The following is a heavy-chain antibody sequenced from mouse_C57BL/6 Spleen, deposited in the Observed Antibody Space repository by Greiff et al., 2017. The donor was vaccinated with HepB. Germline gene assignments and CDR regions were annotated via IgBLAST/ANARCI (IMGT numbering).Heavy chain of an antibody. CDR3: ARDYGSSYWYFDV. D-gene: IGHD1-1*01. CDR1: GYTFTDYS. J-gene: IGHJ1*03. V-gene: IGHV1-76*01. CDR2: IYPGSGNT. Sequence: QVQLQQSGAELVRPGASVKLSCKASGYTFTDYSINWVKQRPGQGLEWIARIYPGSGNTYYNEKFKGKATLTAEKSSSTAYMQLSSLTSEDSAVYFCARDYGSSYWYFDVWGTGTTVTVSS.